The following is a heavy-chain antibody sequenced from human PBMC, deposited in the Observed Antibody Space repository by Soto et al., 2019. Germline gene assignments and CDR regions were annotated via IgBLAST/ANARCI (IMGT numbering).Heavy chain of an antibody. CDR3: ARAVTWGLDV. D-gene: IGHD3-10*01. CDR1: GFTFSLYS. V-gene: IGHV3-48*02. CDR2: ISRSSTGI. Sequence: EVQLVESGGGLVQPGGSLRLSCAASGFTFSLYSMSWVRQAPGKGLEWVSYISRSSTGIHYADSVKGRFTTSRDDATTSRHLQMNRVRDCDMPVECSARAVTWGLDVWGQGTTVSISS. J-gene: IGHJ6*02.